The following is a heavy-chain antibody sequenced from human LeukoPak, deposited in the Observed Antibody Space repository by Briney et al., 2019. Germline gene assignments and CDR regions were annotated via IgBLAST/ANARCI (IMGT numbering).Heavy chain of an antibody. CDR2: ISAYNGNT. D-gene: IGHD3-22*01. Sequence: ASVNVSCKASGYTSTSYGISWVRQAPGQGLEGMGWISAYNGNTNCAQKLQGRLTMTTDPATSTAYMELRSLRSDDTAVYYCARDRGWGNYYDSSGYYLSGPSYWGQGTLVTVSS. CDR3: ARDRGWGNYYDSSGYYLSGPSY. J-gene: IGHJ4*02. CDR1: GYTSTSYG. V-gene: IGHV1-18*01.